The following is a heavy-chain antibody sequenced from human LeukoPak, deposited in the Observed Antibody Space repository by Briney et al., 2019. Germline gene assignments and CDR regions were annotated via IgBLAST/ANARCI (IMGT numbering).Heavy chain of an antibody. CDR2: IRYDGIVT. CDR1: EFTFSNYW. J-gene: IGHJ4*02. CDR3: ARSTRYDTSGFRFDQ. V-gene: IGHV3-74*01. Sequence: GGSLRLSCVASEFTFSNYWIHWVRQPPGKGLVWVSRIRYDGIVTNYADSVEGRFTISRDNAKNTLYLEMSSLRAEDTAVYYCARSTRYDTSGFRFDQWGQGTLVTVTS. D-gene: IGHD3-22*01.